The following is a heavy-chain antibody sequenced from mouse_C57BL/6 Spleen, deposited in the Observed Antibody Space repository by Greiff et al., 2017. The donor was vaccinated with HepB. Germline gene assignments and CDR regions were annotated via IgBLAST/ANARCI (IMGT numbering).Heavy chain of an antibody. J-gene: IGHJ1*03. CDR3: ARRNGYYWYFDD. CDR1: GYTFTTYP. CDR2: FHPYNDDT. Sequence: QVQLKESGAELVKPGASVKMSCKASGYTFTTYPIEWMKQNHGKSLEWIGNFHPYNDDTKYNEKFKGKARLTVKKSSSTVYLELSRLTSDDSAVYYCARRNGYYWYFDDWGTGTTVTVSS. V-gene: IGHV1-47*01. D-gene: IGHD2-2*01.